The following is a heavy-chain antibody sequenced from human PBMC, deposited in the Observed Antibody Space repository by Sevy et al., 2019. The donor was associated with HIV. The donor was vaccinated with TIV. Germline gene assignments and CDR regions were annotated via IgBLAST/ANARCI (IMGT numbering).Heavy chain of an antibody. CDR1: GFTFSNAW. CDR2: IKSKTDGGTT. D-gene: IGHD1-26*01. Sequence: GGSLRLSCAASGFTFSNAWMSWVRQAPGKGLEWVGRIKSKTDGGTTDYAAPVKGRFTISRDDSKNTLYLQMNSLKTGDTAVYYCTTTVGAGDAFDIWGQGTMVTVSS. V-gene: IGHV3-15*01. CDR3: TTTVGAGDAFDI. J-gene: IGHJ3*02.